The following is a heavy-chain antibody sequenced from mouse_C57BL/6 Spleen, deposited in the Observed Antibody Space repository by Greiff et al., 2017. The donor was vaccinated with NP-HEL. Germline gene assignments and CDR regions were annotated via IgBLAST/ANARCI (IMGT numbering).Heavy chain of an antibody. V-gene: IGHV5-12*01. D-gene: IGHD3-2*02. CDR3: ARQLRPLRAMDY. Sequence: EVQVVESGGGLVQPGGSLKLSCAASGFTFSDYYMYWVRQTPEKRLEWVAYISNGGGSTYYPDTVKGRFTISRDNAKNTLYLQMSRLKSEDTAMYYCARQLRPLRAMDYWGQGTSVTVSS. CDR1: GFTFSDYY. J-gene: IGHJ4*01. CDR2: ISNGGGST.